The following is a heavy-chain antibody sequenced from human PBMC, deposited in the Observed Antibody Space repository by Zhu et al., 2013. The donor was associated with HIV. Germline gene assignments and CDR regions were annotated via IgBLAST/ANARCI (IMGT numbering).Heavy chain of an antibody. CDR3: ARQSKDIVATRDYGMDV. CDR1: GGSISSYY. CDR2: IYHSGST. V-gene: IGHV4-59*08. Sequence: QVQLQESGPGLVKPSETLSLTCTVSGGSISSYYWSWIRQPPGKGLEWIGSIYHSGSTYYNPSLKSRVTISVDTSKNQFSLKLSSVTAADTAVYYCARQSKDIVATRDYGMDVWGQGTTVTVSS. D-gene: IGHD5-12*01. J-gene: IGHJ6*02.